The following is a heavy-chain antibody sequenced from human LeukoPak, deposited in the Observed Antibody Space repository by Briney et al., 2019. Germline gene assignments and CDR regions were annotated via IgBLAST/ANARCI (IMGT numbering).Heavy chain of an antibody. CDR3: ARWSRYSGGGWYELDF. Sequence: GGSLRLSCAVSGFSVTNNYMSWVRQAPGKGLEWVSVFYVGGATYYADSVKGRFTISRDNSKNTLSLQMNSLRVEDTAVYYCARWSRYSGGGWYELDFWGQGTLVTVSS. V-gene: IGHV3-53*01. J-gene: IGHJ4*02. D-gene: IGHD6-19*01. CDR2: FYVGGAT. CDR1: GFSVTNNY.